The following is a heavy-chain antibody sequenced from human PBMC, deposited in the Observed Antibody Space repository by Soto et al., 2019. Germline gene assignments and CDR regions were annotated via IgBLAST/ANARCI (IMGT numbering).Heavy chain of an antibody. Sequence: GGSLRLSCAASGFTFSTYVMSWVCQAPGRGLEWVSAMTGSGGGTYYADSVKGRFTVSRDNSKDTLYLQMNSLRAEDTAVYFCAKGSASMRPYYFDYWGQGTLVTVSS. CDR1: GFTFSTYV. CDR2: MTGSGGGT. CDR3: AKGSASMRPYYFDY. V-gene: IGHV3-23*01. D-gene: IGHD6-6*01. J-gene: IGHJ4*02.